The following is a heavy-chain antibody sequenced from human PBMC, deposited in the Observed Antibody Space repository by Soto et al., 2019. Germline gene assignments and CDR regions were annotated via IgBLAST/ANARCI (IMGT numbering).Heavy chain of an antibody. CDR1: GGSISSYY. Sequence: QVQLQESGPGLVKPSETLSLTCTVSGGSISSYYWSWIRQPPGKGLEWIGYIYYSGSTNYNPSLKRRVTISVDTSKNQFSLKLSSVTAADTAVYYCARYLPDIVVVPAAMTDYYGMDVWGQGTTVTVSS. V-gene: IGHV4-59*01. CDR2: IYYSGST. J-gene: IGHJ6*02. D-gene: IGHD2-2*01. CDR3: ARYLPDIVVVPAAMTDYYGMDV.